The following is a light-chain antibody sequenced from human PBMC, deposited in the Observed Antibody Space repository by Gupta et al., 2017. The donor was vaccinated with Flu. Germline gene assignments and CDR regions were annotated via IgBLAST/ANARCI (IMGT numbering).Light chain of an antibody. CDR1: RSDVGSYNL. Sequence: QSALTQPASVSGSPGQSITISCTGIRSDVGSYNLVSWYQHNPGKAPKLMIYEGSKRPSGVSNRFSASKSGNTASLTISGLQAEDEADYYCYSYAGGSTWVFGGGTKMTV. CDR2: EGS. V-gene: IGLV2-23*01. CDR3: YSYAGGSTWV. J-gene: IGLJ2*01.